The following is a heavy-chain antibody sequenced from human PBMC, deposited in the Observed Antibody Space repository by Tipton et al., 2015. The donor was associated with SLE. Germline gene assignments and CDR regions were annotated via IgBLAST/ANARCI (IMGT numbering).Heavy chain of an antibody. CDR2: LRIRTDNYVT. Sequence: SLRLSCVASDFTFTGFAIHWIRQAPGKGLEWVGHLRIRTDNYVTTYAPSMKGRFIISRDDSRKTAFLQMNILKTDDTAVYYCAKDDWLDPWGRGTLVNVSS. J-gene: IGHJ5*02. CDR1: DFTFTGFA. V-gene: IGHV3-73*01. CDR3: AKDDWLDP.